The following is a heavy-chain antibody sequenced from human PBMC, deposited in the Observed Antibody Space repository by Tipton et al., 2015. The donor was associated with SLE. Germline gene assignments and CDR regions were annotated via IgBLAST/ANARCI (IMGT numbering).Heavy chain of an antibody. CDR3: ARDIKGVTYWYFDL. Sequence: TLSLTCTVSGGSISSYYWSWIRQPPGKGLEWIGYIYYSGSTNYNPSLKSRVTISVDTSKNQFSLKLSSVTAAGTAVYYCARDIKGVTYWYFDLWGRGTLVTVSS. CDR2: IYYSGST. J-gene: IGHJ2*01. CDR1: GGSISSYY. V-gene: IGHV4-59*01. D-gene: IGHD2-8*01.